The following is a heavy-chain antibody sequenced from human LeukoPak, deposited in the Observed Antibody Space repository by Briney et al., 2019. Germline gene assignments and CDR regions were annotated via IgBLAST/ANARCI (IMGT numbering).Heavy chain of an antibody. CDR2: LSSGGSHE. Sequence: GTSLRLSCAASGFTFSDYGMHWVRQAPGKGLEWVAVLSSGGSHEYFADSVKGRFTISRDNSRNTLYLQMNSLRAEDTAVYYCAREDGDPYSPFDYWGQGTLVTVSS. CDR1: GFTFSDYG. V-gene: IGHV3-30*03. J-gene: IGHJ4*02. CDR3: AREDGDPYSPFDY. D-gene: IGHD7-27*01.